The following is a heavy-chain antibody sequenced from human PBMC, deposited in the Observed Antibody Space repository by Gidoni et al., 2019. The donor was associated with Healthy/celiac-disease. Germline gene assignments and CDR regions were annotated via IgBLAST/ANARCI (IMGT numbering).Heavy chain of an antibody. CDR1: GYTFTGYY. D-gene: IGHD2-2*01. CDR3: ARGYCSSTSCDAFDI. Sequence: QVQLVQSGAEVKTPGASVKVSCKASGYTFTGYYMHWVRQAPGQGLEWSGWINPNSGGTNYAQKFQGRVTMTRDTSISTAYMELSRLRSDDTAVYYCARGYCSSTSCDAFDIWGQGTMVTVSS. J-gene: IGHJ3*02. V-gene: IGHV1-2*02. CDR2: INPNSGGT.